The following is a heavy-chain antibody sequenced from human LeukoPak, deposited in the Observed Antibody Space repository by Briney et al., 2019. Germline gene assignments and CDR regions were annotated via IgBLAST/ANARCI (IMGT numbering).Heavy chain of an antibody. CDR2: IYYSGST. CDR1: GGSISSGDYY. J-gene: IGHJ4*02. CDR3: ARGEDDGSDF. Sequence: SQTLSLTCTVSGGSISSGDYYWSWIRQPPGKGLEWIGYIYYSGSTYYNPSLKRRVTISVDTSKHQCSLKLSSVTAADTAGYYCARGEDDGSDFWGQGTLVTVSS. V-gene: IGHV4-30-4*08. D-gene: IGHD3-10*01.